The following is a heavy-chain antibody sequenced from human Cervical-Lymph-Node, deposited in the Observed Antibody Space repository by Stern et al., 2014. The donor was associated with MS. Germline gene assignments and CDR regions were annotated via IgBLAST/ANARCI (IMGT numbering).Heavy chain of an antibody. CDR1: EFTFTIYA. Sequence: VQLVESGGGVVQPGRSLRLSCAASEFTFTIYAMHWVRQAPGKGLEWLAAISFDGTNKYYADSVKGRLTISRDNSENTLYLQLNNLGTEDTAVYYCARGGYCSRSGCIRRPFDLWGRGTLVTVSS. J-gene: IGHJ2*01. CDR2: ISFDGTNK. CDR3: ARGGYCSRSGCIRRPFDL. D-gene: IGHD2-2*01. V-gene: IGHV3-30*04.